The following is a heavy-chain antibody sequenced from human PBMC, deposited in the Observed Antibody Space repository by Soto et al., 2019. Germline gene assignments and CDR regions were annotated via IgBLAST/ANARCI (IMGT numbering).Heavy chain of an antibody. V-gene: IGHV3-23*01. CDR1: GFAFSRHW. CDR3: AKDGGDGYNVDYGMDV. D-gene: IGHD2-21*01. Sequence: GGSLRLSCAASGFAFSRHWMYCVRQGPGKGLVWVSAISGSGGSTYYADSVKGRFTISRDNSKNTLYLQMNSLRAEDTAVYYCAKDGGDGYNVDYGMDVWGQGTTVTVSS. CDR2: ISGSGGST. J-gene: IGHJ6*02.